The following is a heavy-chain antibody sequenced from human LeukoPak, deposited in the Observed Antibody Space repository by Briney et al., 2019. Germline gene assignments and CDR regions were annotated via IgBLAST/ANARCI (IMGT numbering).Heavy chain of an antibody. CDR3: ARDLGNRGQCDY. CDR1: GFTFSSYA. Sequence: GGSLRLSCAASGFTFSSYALHWVRQAPGKGLEWVAVISYDGSKKYYADSVKGRFTISRDNSKNTVYLQMNSLRAEDTAVYYCARDLGNRGQCDYWGQGTLVTVSS. D-gene: IGHD1-14*01. J-gene: IGHJ4*02. V-gene: IGHV3-30*14. CDR2: ISYDGSKK.